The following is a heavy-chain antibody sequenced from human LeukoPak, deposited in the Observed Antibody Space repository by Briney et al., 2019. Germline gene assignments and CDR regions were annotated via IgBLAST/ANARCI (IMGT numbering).Heavy chain of an antibody. J-gene: IGHJ4*02. V-gene: IGHV4-34*01. D-gene: IGHD7-27*01. CDR3: ARGTGDQEKTFDY. Sequence: PGGSLRLSCAASGYTFSSYSMNWVRQPPGKGLEWIGEINHSGSTNYNPSPKSRVTISVDTSKNQFSLKLSSVTAADTAVYYCARGTGDQEKTFDYWGQGTLVTVSS. CDR1: GYTFSSYS. CDR2: INHSGST.